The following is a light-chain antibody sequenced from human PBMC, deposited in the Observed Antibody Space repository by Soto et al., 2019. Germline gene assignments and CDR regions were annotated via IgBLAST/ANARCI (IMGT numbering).Light chain of an antibody. Sequence: QSVLTQPPSASGTPGQRVTISCSGSSSNIGSNYVYWYQQRPGTAPKLLIYRNNQRPSGVPDRFSGSKSGTSASLAISGLRSEDEADYYCAAWDDSVVFGGGTKLTVL. J-gene: IGLJ2*01. V-gene: IGLV1-47*01. CDR2: RNN. CDR3: AAWDDSVV. CDR1: SSNIGSNY.